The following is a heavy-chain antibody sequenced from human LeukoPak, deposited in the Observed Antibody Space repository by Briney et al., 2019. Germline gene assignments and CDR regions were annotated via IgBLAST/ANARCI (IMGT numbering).Heavy chain of an antibody. CDR2: IIPIFGTA. CDR3: ARERQGIAAALYY. V-gene: IGHV1-69*01. J-gene: IGHJ4*02. CDR1: GGTFSSYA. D-gene: IGHD6-13*01. Sequence: SVKVSCKASGGTFSSYAISWVRQAPGQGLEWMGGIIPIFGTANYAQKFQGRVTITADESTSTAYMELSSLRSEDTAVYYCARERQGIAAALYYWGQGTLVTVSS.